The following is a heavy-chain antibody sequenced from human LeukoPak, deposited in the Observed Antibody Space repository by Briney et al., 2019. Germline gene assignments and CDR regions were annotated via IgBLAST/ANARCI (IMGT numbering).Heavy chain of an antibody. CDR1: GASITSGGYY. CDR3: ARVWGSGRGKARNWFDP. CDR2: IYYSGST. D-gene: IGHD3-10*01. V-gene: IGHV4-39*07. Sequence: SETLSLTCTVSGASITSGGYYWSWIRQPPGKGLEWIGSIYYSGSTNYNPSLKSRVTISVDTSKNQFSLKLSSVTAADTAVYYCARVWGSGRGKARNWFDPWGQGTLVTVSS. J-gene: IGHJ5*02.